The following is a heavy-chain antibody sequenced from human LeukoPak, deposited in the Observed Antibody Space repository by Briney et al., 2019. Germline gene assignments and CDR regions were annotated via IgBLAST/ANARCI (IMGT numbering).Heavy chain of an antibody. J-gene: IGHJ6*02. CDR1: GGSISSYY. CDR3: ARGLSGGWFGESPGPPHYYYGMDV. Sequence: SETLSLTCTVSGGSISSYYWSWIRQPPGKGLEWIGYIYYSGSTNYNPSLKSRVTISVDTSKNQFSLKLSSVTAADTAVYYCARGLSGGWFGESPGPPHYYYGMDVWGQGTTVTVSS. D-gene: IGHD3-10*01. V-gene: IGHV4-59*01. CDR2: IYYSGST.